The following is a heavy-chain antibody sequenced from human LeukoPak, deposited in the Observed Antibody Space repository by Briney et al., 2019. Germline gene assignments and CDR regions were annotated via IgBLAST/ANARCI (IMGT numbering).Heavy chain of an antibody. CDR3: ARTLRGSYSSSWYRED. Sequence: ETLSLTCTVSGGSISSYYWSWIRQPAGKGLEWIGRIYTSGSTNYNPALKSRVTMSVDTSKHQFSLKLSSVTAADTAVYYCARTLRGSYSSSWYREDWGQGTLVTVSS. CDR1: GGSISSYY. V-gene: IGHV4-4*07. CDR2: IYTSGST. J-gene: IGHJ4*02. D-gene: IGHD6-13*01.